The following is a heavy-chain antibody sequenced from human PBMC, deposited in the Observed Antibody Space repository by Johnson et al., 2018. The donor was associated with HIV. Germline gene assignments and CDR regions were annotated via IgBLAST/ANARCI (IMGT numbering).Heavy chain of an antibody. CDR3: AKDRSSGWYPAFDI. Sequence: QVQLVESGGGVVQPGRSLTLSCTASGFTLSSYGIHWVRQAPGKGLEWVAVISYDGSNKYYADSVKGRFTISRDNSKNTLYLQMNSLRAEDTAVYYCAKDRSSGWYPAFDIWGQGTMVTVSS. V-gene: IGHV3-33*05. CDR1: GFTLSSYG. CDR2: ISYDGSNK. D-gene: IGHD6-19*01. J-gene: IGHJ3*02.